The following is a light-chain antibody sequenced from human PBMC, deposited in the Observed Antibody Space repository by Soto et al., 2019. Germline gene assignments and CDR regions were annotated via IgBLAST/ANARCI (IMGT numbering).Light chain of an antibody. CDR2: AAF. Sequence: IQMTQSPSSRSASVGDRVTITSRASQSISSYLNWYHQKPGKAPKLLIYAAFSLQSGVPSRFSGSGSGTDFTLTISSLQPEDVAYYYCQQTYSSPITFGQGTRLEIK. CDR1: QSISSY. CDR3: QQTYSSPIT. V-gene: IGKV1-39*01. J-gene: IGKJ5*01.